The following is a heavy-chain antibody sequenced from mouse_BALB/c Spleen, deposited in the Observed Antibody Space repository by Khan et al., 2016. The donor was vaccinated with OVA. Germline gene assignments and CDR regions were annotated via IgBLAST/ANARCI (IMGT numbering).Heavy chain of an antibody. CDR3: ARIKKIVATYFDY. J-gene: IGHJ2*02. CDR2: TNPTNGRT. D-gene: IGHD1-1*01. CDR1: GYTFTSYW. Sequence: QVQLQQSGAELVKAGASVKMSCKASGYTFTSYWMHWVKQRLGQGLEWFAETNPTNGRTYYNEKLKSKATLTVDKSSRTAYLLLSGPTFEDSAVYYCARIKKIVATYFDYWGQGTSLTVSS. V-gene: IGHV1S81*02.